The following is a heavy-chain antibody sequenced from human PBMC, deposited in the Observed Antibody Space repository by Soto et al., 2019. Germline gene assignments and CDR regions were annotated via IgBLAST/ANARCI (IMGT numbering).Heavy chain of an antibody. Sequence: SVKVSCKASGGTFSSYAISWVRQAPGQGLEWMGGIIPIFGTANYAQKFQGRVTITADESTSTAYMELSSLRSEDTAVYYCARTEVRTTGTTGYYYYGMDVWGQGTTVTSP. CDR1: GGTFSSYA. V-gene: IGHV1-69*13. CDR2: IIPIFGTA. D-gene: IGHD1-1*01. J-gene: IGHJ6*02. CDR3: ARTEVRTTGTTGYYYYGMDV.